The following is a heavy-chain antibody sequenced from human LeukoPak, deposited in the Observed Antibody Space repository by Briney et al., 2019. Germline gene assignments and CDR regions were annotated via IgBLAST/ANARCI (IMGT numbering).Heavy chain of an antibody. Sequence: GSSVKVSCKASGGTFSGYAISWVRQAPGQGLEWMGGIIPIFGTANYAQKFQGRVTITADESTSTAYMELSSLRSEDTAVYYCAGEYSGYDYLSYWGQGTLVTVSS. CDR3: AGEYSGYDYLSY. J-gene: IGHJ4*02. CDR2: IIPIFGTA. D-gene: IGHD5-12*01. V-gene: IGHV1-69*01. CDR1: GGTFSGYA.